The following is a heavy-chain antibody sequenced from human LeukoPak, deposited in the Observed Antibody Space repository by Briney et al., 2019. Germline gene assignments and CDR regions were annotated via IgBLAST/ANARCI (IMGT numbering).Heavy chain of an antibody. V-gene: IGHV7-4-1*02. J-gene: IGHJ4*02. D-gene: IGHD6-13*01. Sequence: ASVKVSCKASGYTFTNYTINWGRQAPGQGLEWMGWINTNTGNPTYAQGFTGRFVFSLDTSVSTAYLQISSLKAEDTAVYYCSTSGIAAAFDYWGQGTLVTVSS. CDR1: GYTFTNYT. CDR2: INTNTGNP. CDR3: STSGIAAAFDY.